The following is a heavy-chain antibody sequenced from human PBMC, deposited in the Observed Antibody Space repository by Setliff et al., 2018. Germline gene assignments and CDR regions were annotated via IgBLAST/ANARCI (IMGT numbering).Heavy chain of an antibody. CDR1: GGSISSYY. CDR3: ARIEYYYDSSTSKGFDY. CDR2: IYYSGST. Sequence: ETLSLTCTVSGGSISSYYWSWIRQPPGKGLGWIGYIYYSGSTNYNPSLKSRVTISVDTSKNQFSLKLSSVTAADTAAYYCARIEYYYDSSTSKGFDYWGQGTLVTVSS. D-gene: IGHD3-22*01. J-gene: IGHJ4*02. V-gene: IGHV4-59*12.